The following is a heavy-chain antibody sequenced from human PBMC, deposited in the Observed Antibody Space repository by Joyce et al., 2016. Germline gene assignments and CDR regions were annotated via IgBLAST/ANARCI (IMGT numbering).Heavy chain of an antibody. Sequence: QVQLVQSGAEVKKPASSVKVSCKASGDTFRNYVFSWVRQAPGQGLEWMGGIIPILGTVNYAQKFQSRVTITADESTSTTYMDLSSLRSEDTAVYYCASTYYYDSSGYYSLDYWGQGTLVTVSS. V-gene: IGHV1-69*01. CDR2: IIPILGTV. D-gene: IGHD3-22*01. CDR1: GDTFRNYV. J-gene: IGHJ4*02. CDR3: ASTYYYDSSGYYSLDY.